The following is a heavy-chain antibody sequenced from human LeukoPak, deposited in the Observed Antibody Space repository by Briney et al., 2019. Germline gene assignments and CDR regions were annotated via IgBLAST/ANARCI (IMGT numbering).Heavy chain of an antibody. CDR2: INPTGGTT. CDR1: GYTFTSYY. V-gene: IGHV1-46*01. D-gene: IGHD1-1*01. CDR3: AQGHSNNWKEYFQH. Sequence: ASVKVSCTTSGYTFTSYYMHWVRQAPGLGPEWMGIINPTGGTTNYAQKFQGRVTMTRDTSTSTVYMELSSLRSEDTAVYYCAQGHSNNWKEYFQHWGQGTLVTVSS. J-gene: IGHJ1*01.